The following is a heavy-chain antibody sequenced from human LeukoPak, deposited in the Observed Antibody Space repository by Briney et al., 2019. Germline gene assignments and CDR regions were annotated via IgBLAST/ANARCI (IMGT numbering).Heavy chain of an antibody. J-gene: IGHJ6*02. V-gene: IGHV3-23*01. Sequence: GGSLRLSCAASGFTFSNAWMSWVRQAPGKGLEWVSAISGSGGSTYYADSVKGRFTISRDNSKNTLYLQMNSLRAEDTAVYYCAKRRCSSTSCLVVGMDVWGQGTTVTVSS. CDR1: GFTFSNAW. D-gene: IGHD2-2*01. CDR3: AKRRCSSTSCLVVGMDV. CDR2: ISGSGGST.